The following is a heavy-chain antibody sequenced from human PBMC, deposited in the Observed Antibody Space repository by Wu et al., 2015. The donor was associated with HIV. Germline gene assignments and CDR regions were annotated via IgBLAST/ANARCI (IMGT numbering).Heavy chain of an antibody. CDR2: IIPIFGTA. D-gene: IGHD2-2*01. J-gene: IGHJ4*02. V-gene: IGHV1-69*12. Sequence: QVQLVQSGAEVKKPGSSVKVSCKASGGTFSSYAISWVRQAPGQGLEWMGGIIPIFGTANYAQKFQGRVTITADESTSTAYMELSSLRSEDTAVYYCARLRYCSSTSCYEGIVHFDYWGQGTLVTVSS. CDR3: ARLRYCSSTSCYEGIVHFDY. CDR1: GGTFSSYA.